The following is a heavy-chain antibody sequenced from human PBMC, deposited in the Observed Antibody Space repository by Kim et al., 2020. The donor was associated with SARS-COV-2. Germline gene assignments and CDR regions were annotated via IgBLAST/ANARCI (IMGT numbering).Heavy chain of an antibody. CDR3: ARESSSSSSVDY. Sequence: GGSLRLSCAASGFSVRDYYVSWIRQAPGKGLEWLSYISSSGITIYYADSVKGRFTISKDKAKNSLFLQMSGLRVEDTAIYYCARESSSSSSVDYWGQGTLVTGSS. CDR1: GFSVRDYY. D-gene: IGHD6-6*01. J-gene: IGHJ4*02. CDR2: ISSSGITI. V-gene: IGHV3-11*01.